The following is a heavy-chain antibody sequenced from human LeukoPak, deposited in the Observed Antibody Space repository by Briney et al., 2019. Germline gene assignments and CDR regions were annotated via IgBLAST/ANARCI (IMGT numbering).Heavy chain of an antibody. CDR1: GFTFSSYG. Sequence: PGGSLRLSCAASGFTFSSYGMHWVRQAPGKGLEWVAVISYDGSNKYYADSVKGRFTISRDNSKNTLYLQRSRLRAEDTAVYYCAQTYSGRIFDYWGQGTLVTVSS. CDR2: ISYDGSNK. J-gene: IGHJ4*02. V-gene: IGHV3-30*18. CDR3: AQTYSGRIFDY. D-gene: IGHD2-15*01.